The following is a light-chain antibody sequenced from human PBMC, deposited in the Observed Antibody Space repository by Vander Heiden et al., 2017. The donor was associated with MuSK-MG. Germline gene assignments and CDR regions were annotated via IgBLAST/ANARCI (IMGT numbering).Light chain of an antibody. CDR3: QQYSNWPLT. V-gene: IGKV3D-15*01. Sequence: EVVMTQSPATLSVSPGERATLSCRASQSVGSNLAWYQDTPGQAPRLLLYSASTRATGIPARFSGGGSGTEFTLTITSLQSEDFAVYYCQQYSNWPLTFGGGTKVEIK. CDR1: QSVGSN. J-gene: IGKJ4*01. CDR2: SAS.